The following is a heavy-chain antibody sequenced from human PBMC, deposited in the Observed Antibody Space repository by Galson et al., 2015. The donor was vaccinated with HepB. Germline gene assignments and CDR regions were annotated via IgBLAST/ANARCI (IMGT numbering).Heavy chain of an antibody. CDR1: GYTFTSYA. CDR2: INAGNGNT. J-gene: IGHJ5*02. Sequence: SVKVSCKASGYTFTSYAMHWVRQAPGQRLEWMGWINAGNGNTKYSQKFQGRVTITRDTSASTAYMELSSLRSEDTAVYYCARSRITMIVVVITGGFDPWGQGTLVTVSS. CDR3: ARSRITMIVVVITGGFDP. V-gene: IGHV1-3*01. D-gene: IGHD3-22*01.